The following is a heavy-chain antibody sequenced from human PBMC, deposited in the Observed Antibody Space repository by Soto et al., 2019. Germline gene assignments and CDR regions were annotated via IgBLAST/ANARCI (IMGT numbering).Heavy chain of an antibody. D-gene: IGHD4-17*01. J-gene: IGHJ6*03. CDR1: GYTFTSYG. CDR2: ISAYNGNT. V-gene: IGHV1-18*01. Sequence: ASVKVSCKASGYTFTSYGISWVRQAPGQGLEWMGWISAYNGNTNYAQKLQGRVTMTTDTSTSTAYMELRSLRSDDTAVYYCARDGRTVTTGYYYYYMDVWGKGTTVTVSS. CDR3: ARDGRTVTTGYYYYYMDV.